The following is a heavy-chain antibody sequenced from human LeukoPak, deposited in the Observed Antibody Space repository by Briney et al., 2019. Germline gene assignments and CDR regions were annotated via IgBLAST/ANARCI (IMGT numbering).Heavy chain of an antibody. V-gene: IGHV3-7*01. CDR1: GSTFSSSW. D-gene: IGHD2-2*01. CDR2: IKRDGSEK. Sequence: GGSLRLSCAASGSTFSSSWMSWVRQAPGKGLEWVAKIKRDGSEKYYVDSVKGRFTISRDNAKNSLYLLMNSLRAEDTAVYYCARFQRSRTSLLRPNYYDYYYMDVWGTGTTVTVSS. CDR3: ARFQRSRTSLLRPNYYDYYYMDV. J-gene: IGHJ6*03.